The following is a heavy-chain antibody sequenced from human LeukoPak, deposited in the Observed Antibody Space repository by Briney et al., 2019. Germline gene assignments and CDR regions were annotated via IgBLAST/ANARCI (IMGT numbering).Heavy chain of an antibody. J-gene: IGHJ5*02. Sequence: PAETLSLTCAVYGGSFSGYYWSWIRQPPGKGLEWIGEINHSGSTNYTPSLKSRVTISIDTPKNEFSLKLSSVTAAHTAVYYCARADNQVRGSTRNGFDPWGQGTLVTVSS. CDR3: ARADNQVRGSTRNGFDP. D-gene: IGHD3-10*01. CDR1: GGSFSGYY. CDR2: INHSGST. V-gene: IGHV4-34*01.